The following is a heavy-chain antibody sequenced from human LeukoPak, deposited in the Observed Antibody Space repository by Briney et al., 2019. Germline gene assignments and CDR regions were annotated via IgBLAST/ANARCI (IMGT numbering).Heavy chain of an antibody. D-gene: IGHD6-13*01. J-gene: IGHJ6*02. CDR3: ARDQAASFTRGMDV. V-gene: IGHV3-53*01. CDR1: GFTVSSNY. CDR2: IYSGGST. Sequence: PGGSLRLSCAASGFTVSSNYMSWVRQAPGKGLEWVSVIYSGGSTYYADSVKGRFTISRDNSKNTLYLQMNSLRAEDTAVYHCARDQAASFTRGMDVWGQGTTVTVSS.